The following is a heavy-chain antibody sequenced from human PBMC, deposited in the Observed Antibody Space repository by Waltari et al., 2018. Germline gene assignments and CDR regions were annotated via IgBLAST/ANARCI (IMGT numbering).Heavy chain of an antibody. CDR2: IYASGST. V-gene: IGHV4-61*09. CDR1: GGSISSGSYY. Sequence: QVQLQESGPGLVKPSQTLSLTCTVSGGSISSGSYYWSWIRQPAGKGVEGIGNIYASGSTNYNPSLKSRVTISVDTSKNQFSLKLSSVTAADTAVYYCARDRPLGWFDPWGQGTLVTVSS. J-gene: IGHJ5*02. CDR3: ARDRPLGWFDP.